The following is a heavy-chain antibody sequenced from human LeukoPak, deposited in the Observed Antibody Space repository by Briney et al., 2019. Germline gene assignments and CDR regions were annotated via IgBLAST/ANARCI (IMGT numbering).Heavy chain of an antibody. CDR2: ISWNSGSI. CDR3: AKAASLDAG. J-gene: IGHJ4*02. V-gene: IGHV3-9*01. Sequence: PGRSLRLSCAASGFTFDDYAMHWVRQAPGKGLEWVSGISWNSGSIGYADSVKGRFTISRDNAKNSLYLQMNSLRAEDTAVYYCAKAASLDAGWGQGTLVTVSS. CDR1: GFTFDDYA. D-gene: IGHD2-2*01.